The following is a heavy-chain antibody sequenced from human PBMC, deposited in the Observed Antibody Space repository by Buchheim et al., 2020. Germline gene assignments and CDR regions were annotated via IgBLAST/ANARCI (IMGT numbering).Heavy chain of an antibody. J-gene: IGHJ6*03. CDR2: IGSAN. V-gene: IGHV3-11*05. CDR3: VRDAPHAFAYFMDV. Sequence: QVRLVESGGGLVKPGGSLRLSCAASGFTFTGTYMSWIRQAPGKGLEWVSYIGSANTYAESVRGRFTISRDDSKNSLYLQMNSLRADDTAIYYCVRDAPHAFAYFMDVWGKGTT. CDR1: GFTFTGTY. D-gene: IGHD2-2*01.